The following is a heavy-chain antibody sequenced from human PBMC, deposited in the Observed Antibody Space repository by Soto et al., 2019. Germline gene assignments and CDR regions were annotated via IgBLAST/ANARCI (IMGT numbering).Heavy chain of an antibody. V-gene: IGHV1-46*03. Sequence: ASVKVSCKASGISFINHYVHWVRQAPGQGPEWMGVINPAGSVTVYALKLQDRVTVTRDTSTSTVYMELNSLTSEDTAIYYCARDMSRTFPAAPDDNKSDSSGWWFDPWG. D-gene: IGHD6-13*01. CDR2: INPAGSVT. CDR3: ARDMSRTFPAAPDDNKSDSSGWWFDP. CDR1: GISFINHY. J-gene: IGHJ5*02.